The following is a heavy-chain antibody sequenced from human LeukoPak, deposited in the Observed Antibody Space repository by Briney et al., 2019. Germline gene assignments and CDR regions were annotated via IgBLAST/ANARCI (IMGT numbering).Heavy chain of an antibody. CDR3: ASPGSGRHAFQI. J-gene: IGHJ3*02. CDR1: GGSFSGYY. CDR2: INHSGST. Sequence: PSETLSLTCAVYGGSFSGYYWSWIRQPPGKGLEGIGEINHSGSTNYNPSLKSRVTISVDTSKNQFSLRLSSVTAADTAVYYCASPGSGRHAFQIWGQGTMVTVSS. D-gene: IGHD3-10*01. V-gene: IGHV4-34*01.